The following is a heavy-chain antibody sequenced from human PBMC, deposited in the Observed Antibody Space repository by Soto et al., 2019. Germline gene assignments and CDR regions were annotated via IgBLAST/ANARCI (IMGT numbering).Heavy chain of an antibody. V-gene: IGHV1-8*01. CDR3: ARGEKARGTYYYYGMDV. Sequence: QVQLVQSGAEVKKPGASVKVSCKASGYTFTSYDINWVRQATGQGLEWMGWRNPNSGNTGYAQKFQGRVTMTRNTSISTAYMELSSLRSEDTAVYYCARGEKARGTYYYYGMDVWGQGTTVTVSS. CDR2: RNPNSGNT. D-gene: IGHD1-1*01. J-gene: IGHJ6*02. CDR1: GYTFTSYD.